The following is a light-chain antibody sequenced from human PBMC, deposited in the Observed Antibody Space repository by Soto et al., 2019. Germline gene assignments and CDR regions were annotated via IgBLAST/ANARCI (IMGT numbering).Light chain of an antibody. CDR1: QRVSSTY. V-gene: IGKV3-20*01. CDR2: GAA. Sequence: EVVLTQSPDTLSLFPGERATLSCRASQRVSSTYFAWYRQKPGQPPRLLIYGAANRATGGPDRFSGSGSGTDFTLTISRLGPEDFAVYYCQKYYSYPPGFTFGPGTTVEVK. CDR3: QKYYSYPPGFT. J-gene: IGKJ3*01.